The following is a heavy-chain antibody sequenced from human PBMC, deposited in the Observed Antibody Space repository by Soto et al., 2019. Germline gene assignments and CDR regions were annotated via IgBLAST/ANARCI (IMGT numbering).Heavy chain of an antibody. V-gene: IGHV3-30*18. J-gene: IGHJ3*02. CDR2: ISYSGNKK. Sequence: QVQLVESGGNVVQPGRSLRLSCAASGFIFRTYGMHWVRQAPGKGLEWVAVISYSGNKKAYTDSVKGRFAISRDNSNNTLYLQIDSLTAADTAVYYCAKGPFIPVAGTPPGAFDMWGQGTMVIVSS. CDR1: GFIFRTYG. D-gene: IGHD6-19*01. CDR3: AKGPFIPVAGTPPGAFDM.